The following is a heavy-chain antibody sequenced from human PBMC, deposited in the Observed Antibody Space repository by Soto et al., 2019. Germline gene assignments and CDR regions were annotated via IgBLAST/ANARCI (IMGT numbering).Heavy chain of an antibody. D-gene: IGHD3-10*01. CDR2: ITGSGGST. Sequence: EVRLLESGGGFVQPGESLRLSCAASGFTFATYGMSWVRQAPGKGLQWLLGITGSGGSTYYADSVKGRFSISRDNSKSTLYLQMNSLRVADTAVYYCAKLRGSTYGSDDYWGQGTLVTVSS. CDR3: AKLRGSTYGSDDY. V-gene: IGHV3-23*01. CDR1: GFTFATYG. J-gene: IGHJ4*02.